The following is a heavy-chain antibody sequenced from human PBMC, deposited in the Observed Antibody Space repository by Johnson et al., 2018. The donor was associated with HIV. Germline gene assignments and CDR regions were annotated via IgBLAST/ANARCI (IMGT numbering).Heavy chain of an antibody. D-gene: IGHD3-22*01. V-gene: IGHV3-9*01. CDR1: GFTFDDYA. J-gene: IGHJ3*01. Sequence: VQLVESGGGLVQPGRSLRLSCAASGFTFDDYAMHWVRQAPGKGLAWVSGISWNSGSIGYADSVKGRFTISRDNAKNSLYLQMNSLRAEDTALYYCARGYYDSSGRGWGQGTMVTVSS. CDR2: ISWNSGSI. CDR3: ARGYYDSSGRG.